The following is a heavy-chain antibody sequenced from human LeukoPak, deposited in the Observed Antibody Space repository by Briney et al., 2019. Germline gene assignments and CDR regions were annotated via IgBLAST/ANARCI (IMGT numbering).Heavy chain of an antibody. D-gene: IGHD2-15*01. CDR2: INPNKGDT. J-gene: IGHJ4*02. V-gene: IGHV1-2*02. Sequence: ASVKVSCKASEYTFAGYYIHWVRRAPGQGLEWLGWINPNKGDTKSTQKFRDRVIMTTDTSLTTAYMELINLKSDDTAVYYCTRSSWDCSSGSCYSNMNFDFWGQGTLVTVSS. CDR1: EYTFAGYY. CDR3: TRSSWDCSSGSCYSNMNFDF.